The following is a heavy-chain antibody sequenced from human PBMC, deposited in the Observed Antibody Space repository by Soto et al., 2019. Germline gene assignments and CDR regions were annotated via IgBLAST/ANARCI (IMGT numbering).Heavy chain of an antibody. V-gene: IGHV3-23*01. J-gene: IGHJ4*02. CDR3: ARTMGLEGYFDY. Sequence: EVQLLESGGGLVQPGGSLRLSCAASGFTFSSYAMSWVRQAPGKGLEWVSAISGSGGSTYYADSVKGRFTISRDNSKNTLYLQMHSLRAEGAAVYYCARTMGLEGYFDYWGQGTLVTVSS. CDR2: ISGSGGST. CDR1: GFTFSSYA. D-gene: IGHD3-10*01.